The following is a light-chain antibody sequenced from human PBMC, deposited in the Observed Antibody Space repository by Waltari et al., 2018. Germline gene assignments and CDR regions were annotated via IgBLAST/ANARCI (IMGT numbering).Light chain of an antibody. CDR3: QSFDSSLDGYV. Sequence: QSVLTQPPSVSGAPGQRVTISCTGSSSNIGSYYHVHWYQPLPGTAPKVLIYANNRLPSGVPDRCSGSKSGASASLAITGLQAEDEADYYCQSFDSSLDGYVFGTGTKVTV. CDR2: ANN. CDR1: SSNIGSYYH. J-gene: IGLJ1*01. V-gene: IGLV1-40*01.